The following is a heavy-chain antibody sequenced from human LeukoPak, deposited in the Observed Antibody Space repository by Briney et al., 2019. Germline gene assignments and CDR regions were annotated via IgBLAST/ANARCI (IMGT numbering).Heavy chain of an antibody. Sequence: ASVKVSCKASGYTFTGYYIHWVRQAPGQGLGWMGRINPNSGGTNYAQKFQGRVTMTRDTSISTAYMELSRLRSDDTAVYYCARDGDSYSSSYSPPFDYWGQGTLVTVSS. CDR2: INPNSGGT. D-gene: IGHD6-13*01. CDR3: ARDGDSYSSSYSPPFDY. V-gene: IGHV1-2*06. J-gene: IGHJ4*02. CDR1: GYTFTGYY.